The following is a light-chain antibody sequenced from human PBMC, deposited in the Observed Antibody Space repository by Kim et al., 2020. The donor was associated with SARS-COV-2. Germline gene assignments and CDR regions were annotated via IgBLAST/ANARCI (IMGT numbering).Light chain of an antibody. V-gene: IGKV3-20*01. J-gene: IGKJ4*01. CDR3: QQYNSWPRT. Sequence: EIVLTQSPGTLSLSPGERATLSCRASQSVSSSYLAWYQQKPGQARRLLIYGASSRATGIPDRFSGSGSGTECTLNISRLQSEDFAVYYCQQYNSWPRTFGAGTKVDIK. CDR1: QSVSSSY. CDR2: GAS.